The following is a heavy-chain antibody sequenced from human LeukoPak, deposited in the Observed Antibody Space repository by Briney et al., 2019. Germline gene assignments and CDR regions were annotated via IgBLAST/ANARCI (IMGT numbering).Heavy chain of an antibody. CDR1: GGTFSSYA. Sequence: SVKVSCKASGGTFSSYAISWVRQAPGQGLEWMGGIIPIFGTANYAQKFQGRVTITTDESTSTAYMEVSSLRSEDTAVYYCARVANEETNWFDPWGQGTLVTVSS. CDR3: ARVANEETNWFDP. V-gene: IGHV1-69*05. J-gene: IGHJ5*02. D-gene: IGHD1-1*01. CDR2: IIPIFGTA.